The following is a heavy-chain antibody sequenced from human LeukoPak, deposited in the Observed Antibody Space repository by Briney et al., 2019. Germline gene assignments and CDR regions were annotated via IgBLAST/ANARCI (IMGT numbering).Heavy chain of an antibody. V-gene: IGHV3-7*01. CDR2: IHKDGSEK. CDR1: RFTLSNYW. D-gene: IGHD6-13*01. Sequence: PGGSLRLSCADSRFTLSNYWMSWVRQAPGQGLGWVANIHKDGSEKYYVDSANGRFTISRDNAKNSLYLQMNSLRAEDTAVYYCARDNWAGIAFYLDFWGQGILVTVSP. CDR3: ARDNWAGIAFYLDF. J-gene: IGHJ4*02.